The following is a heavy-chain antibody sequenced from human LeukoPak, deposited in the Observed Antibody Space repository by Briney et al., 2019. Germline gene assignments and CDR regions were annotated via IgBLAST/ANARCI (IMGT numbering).Heavy chain of an antibody. CDR2: ISGSGGST. CDR3: AKVSHYYDSSGYPDH. CDR1: GFTFSSYA. Sequence: GGSLRLSCAASGFTFSSYAMTWVRQAPVKGLEWVSAISGSGGSTYYADSVRGRFTISRDNSKNTLSLQMNSLRVEDTAVYHRAKVSHYYDSSGYPDHWGQGTLVTVSS. D-gene: IGHD3-22*01. V-gene: IGHV3-23*01. J-gene: IGHJ4*02.